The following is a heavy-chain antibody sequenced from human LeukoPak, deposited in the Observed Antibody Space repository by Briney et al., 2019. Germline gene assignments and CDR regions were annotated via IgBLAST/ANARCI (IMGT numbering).Heavy chain of an antibody. CDR2: ISSSSSYI. J-gene: IGHJ6*02. CDR1: GFTFSSYS. D-gene: IGHD2-15*01. V-gene: IGHV3-21*01. Sequence: GGSLRLSCAASGFTFSSYSMNWVRQAPGKGLEWVSSISSSSSYIYYADSVKGRFTISRDNAKNSLYLQMNSLRAEDTAVYYCARGWVVAAANKRRYYYYGMDVWGQGTTVTVSS. CDR3: ARGWVVAAANKRRYYYYGMDV.